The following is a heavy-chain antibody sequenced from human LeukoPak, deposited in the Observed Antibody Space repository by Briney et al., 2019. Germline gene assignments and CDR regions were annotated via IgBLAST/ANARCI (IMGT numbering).Heavy chain of an antibody. CDR2: ISSSSYI. CDR3: ARCHARSGGSWGADV. Sequence: GGSLRLSCAASGFTFSSYSMNWVRQAPGKGLEWVSSISSSSYIYYADSVKGRFTISRDNAKNSLYLQMNSLRAEDTAVYYCARCHARSGGSWGADVWGQGTTVTVSS. J-gene: IGHJ6*02. CDR1: GFTFSSYS. V-gene: IGHV3-21*01. D-gene: IGHD2-15*01.